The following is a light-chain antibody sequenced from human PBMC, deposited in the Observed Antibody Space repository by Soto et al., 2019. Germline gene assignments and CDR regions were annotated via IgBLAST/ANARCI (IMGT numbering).Light chain of an antibody. CDR3: HKCNSYPWT. CDR1: QSISKY. CDR2: ASS. V-gene: IGKV1-39*01. Sequence: IQMTSSPFSLSASVGDIFTITCLASQSISKYLIWYQLKPGKAPKLLIYASSSLQSGVPARFSGSGSGTTFTLTIRSLQPEDFATYYCHKCNSYPWTFGQGNKVDI. J-gene: IGKJ1*01.